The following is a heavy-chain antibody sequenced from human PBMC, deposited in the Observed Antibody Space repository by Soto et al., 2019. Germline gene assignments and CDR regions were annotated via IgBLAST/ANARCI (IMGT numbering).Heavy chain of an antibody. CDR3: ARDSSRQWLVDIPGKHTTTLIDY. Sequence: GGSLRLSCAASGFTFSSYGMHWVRQAPGKGLEWVAVIWYDGSNKYYADSVKGRFTISRDNSKNTLYLQMNSLRAEDTAVYYCARDSSRQWLVDIPGKHTTTLIDYWGQGTLVTVSS. D-gene: IGHD6-19*01. CDR1: GFTFSSYG. V-gene: IGHV3-33*01. J-gene: IGHJ4*02. CDR2: IWYDGSNK.